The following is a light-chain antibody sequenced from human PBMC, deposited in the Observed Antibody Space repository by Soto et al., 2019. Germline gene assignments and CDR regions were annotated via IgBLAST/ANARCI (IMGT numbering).Light chain of an antibody. CDR1: SSDVGGYNY. CDR2: EVN. J-gene: IGLJ1*01. CDR3: SSYAGSSNV. Sequence: QSALTQPPSASGSPGQSVAISCTGTSSDVGGYNYVSWYQQHPGKAPKLMIYEVNKRPSGVPDRFSGSKSDNTASLTVSGLQAEDEADYYCSSYAGSSNVFGTGTKGTVL. V-gene: IGLV2-8*01.